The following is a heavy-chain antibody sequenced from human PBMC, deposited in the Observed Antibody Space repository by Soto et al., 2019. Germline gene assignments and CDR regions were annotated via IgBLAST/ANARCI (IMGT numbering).Heavy chain of an antibody. D-gene: IGHD3-10*01. CDR2: MSPSSGNT. Sequence: QVQLVQSGAEVKKPGASVKVSCKASGYTFSTYEINWVRQVTGQGLEWMGWMSPSSGNTGYVDQFRGRVTMTSNTSMTTAYMELSSLRSEDTAVYYCARVGGQLFGDHGMDVWGQVTTVTVSS. J-gene: IGHJ6*02. V-gene: IGHV1-8*01. CDR1: GYTFSTYE. CDR3: ARVGGQLFGDHGMDV.